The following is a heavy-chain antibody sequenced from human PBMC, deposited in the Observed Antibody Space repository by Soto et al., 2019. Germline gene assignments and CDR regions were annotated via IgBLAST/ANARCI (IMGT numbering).Heavy chain of an antibody. V-gene: IGHV4-39*01. CDR1: GGSISSSRYY. CDR3: ASLPIVVVVAASDY. J-gene: IGHJ4*02. CDR2: IYYSGST. D-gene: IGHD2-15*01. Sequence: QLQLQESGPGLVKPSETLSLTCTVSGGSISSSRYYWGWIRQPPGKGLEWNGSIYYSGSTYYNPSLKSRVTISVDTSKNQFSLKLSSVTAADTAVYYCASLPIVVVVAASDYWGQGTLVTVSS.